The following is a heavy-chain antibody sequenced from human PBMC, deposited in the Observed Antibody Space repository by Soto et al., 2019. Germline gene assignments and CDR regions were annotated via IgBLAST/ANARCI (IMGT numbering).Heavy chain of an antibody. D-gene: IGHD6-13*01. CDR3: AHTRGIAAAGDFYYYYYGMDV. Sequence: FGPTLVNPTQTLTLTCTFSGFSISTSQVGVSWIRQPPGKALEWLALIYWDDAKRYRPSLKSRLTVTKDTSKNQVVLTMTNMDPVDTATYYCAHTRGIAAAGDFYYYYYGMDVWGQGTTVTVSS. CDR1: GFSISTSQVG. J-gene: IGHJ6*02. V-gene: IGHV2-5*02. CDR2: IYWDDAK.